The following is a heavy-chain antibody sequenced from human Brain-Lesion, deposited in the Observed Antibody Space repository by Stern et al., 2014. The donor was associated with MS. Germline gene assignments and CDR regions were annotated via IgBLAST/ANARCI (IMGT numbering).Heavy chain of an antibody. CDR1: GGSISSGGYY. D-gene: IGHD2-2*01. V-gene: IGHV4-61*02. CDR2: IFNSGST. Sequence: QVQLVESGPGLVKPSQTLSLSCTVSGGSISSGGYYWSWIRQPAGKGLEWIGRIFNSGSTSSNPSPKSRVTISINTSKNQFSLRLNSMTAADTAVYYCARGRVVPGFQYYATDVWGQGTTVIVSS. J-gene: IGHJ6*02. CDR3: ARGRVVPGFQYYATDV.